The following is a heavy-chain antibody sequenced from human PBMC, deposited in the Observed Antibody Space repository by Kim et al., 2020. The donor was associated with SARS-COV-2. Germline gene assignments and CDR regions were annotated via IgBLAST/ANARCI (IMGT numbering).Heavy chain of an antibody. V-gene: IGHV3-23*01. D-gene: IGHD1-1*01. CDR3: AKEQVTTQIYYYGMDV. Sequence: GGSLRLSCAASGFTFSSYGMSWVRQAPGKGLEWVSSISGSGDSTYYADSVRGRATISRDNSKNTLYLQMNTLRDGDTALYYCAKEQVTTQIYYYGMDVWG. J-gene: IGHJ6*01. CDR2: ISGSGDST. CDR1: GFTFSSYG.